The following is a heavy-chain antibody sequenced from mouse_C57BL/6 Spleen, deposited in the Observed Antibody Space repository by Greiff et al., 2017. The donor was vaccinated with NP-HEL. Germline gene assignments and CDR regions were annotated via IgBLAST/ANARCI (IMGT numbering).Heavy chain of an antibody. CDR3: ARRYYYGSSYFDY. CDR1: GYTFTSYG. J-gene: IGHJ2*01. Sequence: QVQLKESGAELARPGASVKLSCKASGYTFTSYGISWVKQRTGQGLEWIGEIYPRSGNTYYNEKFKGKATLTADKSSSTAYMELRSLTSEDSAVYFCARRYYYGSSYFDYWGQGTTLTVSS. CDR2: IYPRSGNT. V-gene: IGHV1-81*01. D-gene: IGHD1-1*01.